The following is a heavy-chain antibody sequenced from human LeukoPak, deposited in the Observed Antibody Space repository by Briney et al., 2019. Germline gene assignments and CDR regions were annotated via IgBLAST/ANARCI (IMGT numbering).Heavy chain of an antibody. CDR1: GFTVSRNY. D-gene: IGHD4-17*01. J-gene: IGHJ3*02. CDR3: ARGTGDYERNDAFDI. V-gene: IGHV3-53*01. Sequence: GGSLRLSCAASGFTVSRNYMSWVRQAPGKGLECVSIIYFSGSTYYADSVKGRFTISRDNSKNSLYLQMNSLRAEDTAVYYCARGTGDYERNDAFDIWGQGTMVTVSS. CDR2: IYFSGST.